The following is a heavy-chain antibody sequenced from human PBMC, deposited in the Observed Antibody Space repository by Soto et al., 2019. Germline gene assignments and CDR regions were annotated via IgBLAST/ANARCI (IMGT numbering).Heavy chain of an antibody. CDR3: TTGIDSSGYYYVIY. CDR2: TKSKTDGGTT. Sequence: GGSLRLSCAASGFTFSNAWMNWVRQAPGKGLEWVGRTKSKTDGGTTDYAAPVKGRFTISRDDSKNTLYLQMNSLKTEDTAVYYCTTGIDSSGYYYVIYWGQGTLVTVSS. CDR1: GFTFSNAW. V-gene: IGHV3-15*07. D-gene: IGHD3-22*01. J-gene: IGHJ4*02.